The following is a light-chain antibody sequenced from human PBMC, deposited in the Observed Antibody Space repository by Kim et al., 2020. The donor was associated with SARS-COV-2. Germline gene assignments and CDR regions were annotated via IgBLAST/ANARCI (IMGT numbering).Light chain of an antibody. CDR1: HDITNN. Sequence: ASVDDRINITCQATHDITNNLNWYQQKPGKAPKLLIYDASYLPTGVPSRFSGSGSETQFHLTISSLQPEDIATYYCQQYGDLPLTFGGGTKVDIK. CDR2: DAS. CDR3: QQYGDLPLT. J-gene: IGKJ4*01. V-gene: IGKV1-33*01.